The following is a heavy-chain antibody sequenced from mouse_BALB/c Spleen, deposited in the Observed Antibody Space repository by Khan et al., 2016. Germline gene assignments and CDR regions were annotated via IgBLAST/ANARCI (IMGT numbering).Heavy chain of an antibody. Sequence: VQLQQSGPELVKPGASVKISCKASGYSFTGYFLNWVMQSHGKSLEWIGRINPYIGDTFYNQKFKGMATLTVDKSSSTAHMELRSLSSEDSAVYFCARSGDYGTFAYWGQGTLVTVSA. CDR1: GYSFTGYF. V-gene: IGHV1-20*02. J-gene: IGHJ3*01. D-gene: IGHD2-4*01. CDR2: INPYIGDT. CDR3: ARSGDYGTFAY.